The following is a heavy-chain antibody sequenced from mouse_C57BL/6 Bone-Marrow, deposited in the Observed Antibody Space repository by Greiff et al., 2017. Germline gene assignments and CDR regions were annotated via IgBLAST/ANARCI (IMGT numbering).Heavy chain of an antibody. D-gene: IGHD4-1*01. J-gene: IGHJ4*01. V-gene: IGHV1-5*01. CDR3: TRLGGLGRAYYYAMDY. CDR1: GYTFTSYW. Sequence: EVQLQESGTVLARPGASVKMSCKTSGYTFTSYWMHWVKQRPGQGLEWIGAIYPGNSDTSYNQKFKGKAKLTAVTSASTAYMELSSLTTEDSAVYYGTRLGGLGRAYYYAMDYWGQGTSVTVSA. CDR2: IYPGNSDT.